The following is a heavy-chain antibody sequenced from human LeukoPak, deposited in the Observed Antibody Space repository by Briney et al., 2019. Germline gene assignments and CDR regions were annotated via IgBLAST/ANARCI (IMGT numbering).Heavy chain of an antibody. J-gene: IGHJ4*02. CDR1: GFTFSSYG. CDR2: IRYDGSNK. CDR3: AKDLVLGVVPAAILHY. V-gene: IGHV3-30*02. Sequence: GGSLRLSCAASGFTFSSYGMHWVRQAPGKGLEWVAFIRYDGSNKYYADSVKGRFAISRDNSKNTLYLQMNSLRAEGTAVYYCAKDLVLGVVPAAILHYWGQGTLVTVSS. D-gene: IGHD2-2*01.